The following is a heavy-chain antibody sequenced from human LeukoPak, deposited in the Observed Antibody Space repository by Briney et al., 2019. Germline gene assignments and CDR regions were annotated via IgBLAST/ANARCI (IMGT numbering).Heavy chain of an antibody. CDR1: GYTFAAYY. CDR2: INPNSGGT. V-gene: IGHV1-2*02. J-gene: IGHJ5*01. D-gene: IGHD6-19*01. CDR3: AKDAGTSGWFDS. Sequence: ASVKVSCKASGYTFAAYYIHWVRPAPGQGLEWIGWINPNSGGTNYAQKFQGRVTMTRDPSISTAYMELSRLTSDDTTVYFCAKDAGTSGWFDSWGQGTLVTVSS.